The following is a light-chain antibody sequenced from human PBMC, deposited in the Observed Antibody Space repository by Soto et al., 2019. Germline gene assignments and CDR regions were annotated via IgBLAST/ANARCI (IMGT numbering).Light chain of an antibody. Sequence: IVLTQSPGTLSLSPGERATLSCRASQSVNTKSLAWYQQKPGQAPRLLIYDASNRATAIPARFSGSGSGTEFTLTISSLQSEDFAVYYCQQRSNWPPSLTFGGGTKVDI. CDR2: DAS. CDR3: QQRSNWPPSLT. CDR1: QSVNTKS. V-gene: IGKV3-11*01. J-gene: IGKJ4*01.